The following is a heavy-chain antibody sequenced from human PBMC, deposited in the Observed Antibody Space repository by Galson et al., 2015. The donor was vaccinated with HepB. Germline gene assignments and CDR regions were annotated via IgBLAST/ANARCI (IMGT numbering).Heavy chain of an antibody. J-gene: IGHJ3*02. CDR2: INPSGGST. Sequence: SVKVSCKASGYTFTSYYMHWVRQAPGQGLEWMGIINPSGGSTSYAQKFQGRVTMTRDTSTSTVYMELSSLRSEDTAVYYCAIWYSSGWYISHAFDIWGQGTMVTVSS. CDR3: AIWYSSGWYISHAFDI. D-gene: IGHD6-19*01. CDR1: GYTFTSYY. V-gene: IGHV1-46*01.